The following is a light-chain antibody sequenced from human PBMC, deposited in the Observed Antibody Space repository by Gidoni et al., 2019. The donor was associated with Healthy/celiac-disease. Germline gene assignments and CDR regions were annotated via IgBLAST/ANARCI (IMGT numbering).Light chain of an antibody. CDR1: QSVSSNY. CDR3: QQYGSSPPIT. CDR2: GAS. J-gene: IGKJ5*01. V-gene: IGKV3-20*01. Sequence: EIVLTQSPGTLSLSPGERATLSCRASQSVSSNYLAWYQQKPGQAPRLLIYGASSRASGIPDRFRGSGSGTDFTLTISRLEPEDFAVYYCQQYGSSPPITFXXXTRLEIK.